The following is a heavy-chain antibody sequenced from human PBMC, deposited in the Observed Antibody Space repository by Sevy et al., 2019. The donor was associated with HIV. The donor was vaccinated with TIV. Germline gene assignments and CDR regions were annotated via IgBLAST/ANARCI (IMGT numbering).Heavy chain of an antibody. V-gene: IGHV3-48*03. CDR3: ARDLPPSATTVAHFDY. J-gene: IGHJ4*02. D-gene: IGHD4-17*01. Sequence: GGSLRLSCTASGSPFSTYEMSWVRQAPGKGLEWISYISNSGTTKYYSDSVKGRFTISRDNAKKSLYLQMNSLRAEDTALYYCARDLPPSATTVAHFDYWGRGTLVTVSS. CDR1: GSPFSTYE. CDR2: ISNSGTTK.